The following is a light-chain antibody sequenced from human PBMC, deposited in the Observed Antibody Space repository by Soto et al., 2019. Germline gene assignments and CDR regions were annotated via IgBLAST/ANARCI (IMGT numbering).Light chain of an antibody. CDR1: QSVSFSS. V-gene: IGKV3-20*01. J-gene: IGKJ4*01. Sequence: EIVLTQFPGTLSLSPGERATLSCRASQSVSFSSLAWYQQKPGQPPRLLIYGASSRATGIPDRFSGSGSGTDFTLTISRLEPEDFAVYYCQQYGTSPLTFGGGTKVDIK. CDR3: QQYGTSPLT. CDR2: GAS.